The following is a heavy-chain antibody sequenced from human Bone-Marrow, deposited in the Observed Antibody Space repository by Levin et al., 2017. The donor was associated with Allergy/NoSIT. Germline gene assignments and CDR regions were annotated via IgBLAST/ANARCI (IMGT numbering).Heavy chain of an antibody. D-gene: IGHD5-24*01. V-gene: IGHV1-18*01. J-gene: IGHJ4*02. Sequence: ASVKVSCKASDYGLSDNGNNGISWVRQAPGRGLEWMAWISSRNDDTRFDQKFQGRVSVTKDTFTGTFYLEVRRLTSDDTAVYYCARDVRDGSSSGFDSWGQGTLITVSS. CDR2: ISSRNDDT. CDR3: ARDVRDGSSSGFDS. CDR1: DYGLSDNGNNG.